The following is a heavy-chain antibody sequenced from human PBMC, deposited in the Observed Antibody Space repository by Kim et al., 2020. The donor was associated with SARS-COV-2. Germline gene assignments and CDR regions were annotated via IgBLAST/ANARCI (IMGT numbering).Heavy chain of an antibody. D-gene: IGHD3-22*01. Sequence: NYNPALKSRVTISVDKAKNQFSLKLSSVTAADTAVYYCARDDSRKNFDYWGQGTLVTVSS. V-gene: IGHV4-4*02. CDR3: ARDDSRKNFDY. J-gene: IGHJ4*02.